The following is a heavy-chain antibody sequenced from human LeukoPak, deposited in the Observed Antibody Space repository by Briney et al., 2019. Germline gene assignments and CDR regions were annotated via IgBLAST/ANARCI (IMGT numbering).Heavy chain of an antibody. V-gene: IGHV3-48*01. CDR2: ISSSSSTI. D-gene: IGHD4-17*01. CDR1: GFTFSSYS. Sequence: GGSLRLSCAASGFTFSSYSMNWVRQAPGKGLEWVSYISSSSSTIYYADSVKGRFTISRDNAKNSLYLQMSSLRGEDTAVYYCARDGTVTTDYWGQGTLVTVSS. J-gene: IGHJ4*02. CDR3: ARDGTVTTDY.